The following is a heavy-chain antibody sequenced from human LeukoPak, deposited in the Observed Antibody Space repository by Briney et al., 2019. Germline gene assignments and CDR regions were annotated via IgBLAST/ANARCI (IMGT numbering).Heavy chain of an antibody. J-gene: IGHJ4*02. Sequence: AGSPRLSCVASKFAFNSYSMNWFRQAPGKRLEWVASITSGSKYIFYGDSVKGRFTISRDTAENSLFLQMSSLRAEDTGVYYCARDEETVAGLNGFDLWGQGTLVTVSS. CDR2: ITSGSKYI. V-gene: IGHV3-21*01. D-gene: IGHD6-19*01. CDR3: ARDEETVAGLNGFDL. CDR1: KFAFNSYS.